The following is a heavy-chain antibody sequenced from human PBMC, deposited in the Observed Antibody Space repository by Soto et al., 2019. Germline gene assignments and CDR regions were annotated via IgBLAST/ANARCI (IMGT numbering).Heavy chain of an antibody. CDR3: AKVRAESDISQYGYREGGYFDY. J-gene: IGHJ4*02. D-gene: IGHD3-9*01. CDR1: GFPFSSYG. V-gene: IGHV3-30*18. Sequence: QVQLVESGGGVVQPGRSLRLSCAASGFPFSSYGMHWVRQAPGQGLEWVAVISYDGSNKYYADSVKGRFTISRDNSKNTLYLQLKSLRAEDTAVYYCAKVRAESDISQYGYREGGYFDYWGQGTLVTVSS. CDR2: ISYDGSNK.